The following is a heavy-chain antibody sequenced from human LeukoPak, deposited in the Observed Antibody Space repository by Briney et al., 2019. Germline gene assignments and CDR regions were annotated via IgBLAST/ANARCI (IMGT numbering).Heavy chain of an antibody. CDR2: MHYGGSP. V-gene: IGHV4-30-4*01. CDR1: GGSISSGDYI. D-gene: IGHD2-15*01. CDR3: TRGLPSDKIDY. Sequence: SQTLSLTCTVSGGSISSGDYIWTWTRQPPGKGLEWIGRMHYGGSPSYNPSLQSRVTISADTSKNQFSLSLYSVTAADTAVYYCTRGLPSDKIDYWGQGTLVTVSS. J-gene: IGHJ4*02.